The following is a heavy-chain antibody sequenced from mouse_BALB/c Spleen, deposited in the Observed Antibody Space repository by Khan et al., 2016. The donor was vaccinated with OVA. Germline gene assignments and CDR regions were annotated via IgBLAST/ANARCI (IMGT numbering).Heavy chain of an antibody. CDR3: ARSPYGNFAY. CDR1: GFTFSTYA. D-gene: IGHD2-1*01. J-gene: IGHJ3*01. CDR2: ISSDGDYT. Sequence: EVQVVESGGGLVKPGGSLKLSCAASGFTFSTYAMSWVRQTPAKRLEWVATISSDGDYTYYPDNVTGRFTISRDNAKNTLYLQMSSLRSEDTAMYYCARSPYGNFAYWGQGTLVTVSA. V-gene: IGHV5-9-3*01.